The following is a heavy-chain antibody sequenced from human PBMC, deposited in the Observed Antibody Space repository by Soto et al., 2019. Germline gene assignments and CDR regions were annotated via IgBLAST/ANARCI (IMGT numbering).Heavy chain of an antibody. CDR3: GSVFEY. V-gene: IGHV3-74*01. Sequence: PGGSLRLSCAASGFTFSNYWMHWVRQVPGRGLVWVSRISHDGSGTSYADSVKGRFTISRDNAKNTVYLQMNSLRAEDTAVYYCGSVFEYWGNGTLVTVS. J-gene: IGHJ4*01. CDR1: GFTFSNYW. CDR2: ISHDGSGT.